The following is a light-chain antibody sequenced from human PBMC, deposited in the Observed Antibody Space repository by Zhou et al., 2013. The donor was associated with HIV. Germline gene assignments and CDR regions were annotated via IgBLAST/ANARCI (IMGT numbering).Light chain of an antibody. J-gene: IGKJ1*01. V-gene: IGKV1-8*01. CDR2: GAS. CDR1: QNVNSD. CDR3: QQYYDYPRT. Sequence: AIRITQSPSSLSASTGDRVTLTCRASQNVNSDLAWYQQKPGKAPNLLVFGASILQSGVPSRFSGNGSGTDFALTVDCLQSEDFATYYCQQYYDYPRTFGQGTRLEV.